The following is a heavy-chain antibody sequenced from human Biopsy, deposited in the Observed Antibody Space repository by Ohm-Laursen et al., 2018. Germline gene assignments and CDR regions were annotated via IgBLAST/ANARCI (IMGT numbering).Heavy chain of an antibody. Sequence: SDTLSLTCTVSGDSVGSGSFYWTWIRQPPGQGLEYNGYIYDRGSTDNYIPSLKSRVTMSVDNPKNQFSLKLSSVTTADKAIYYYARGMRSSGWPYFDSWGQGTLVTVSS. CDR3: ARGMRSSGWPYFDS. V-gene: IGHV4-61*01. CDR2: IYDRGSTD. J-gene: IGHJ4*02. D-gene: IGHD6-19*01. CDR1: GDSVGSGSFY.